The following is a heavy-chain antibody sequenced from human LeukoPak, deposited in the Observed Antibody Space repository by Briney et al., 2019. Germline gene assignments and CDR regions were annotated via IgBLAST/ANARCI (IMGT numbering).Heavy chain of an antibody. D-gene: IGHD3-3*01. CDR1: GGSISSSSYY. CDR2: IYYSGST. V-gene: IGHV4-39*01. CDR3: ARRDFTSRKYYFDY. J-gene: IGHJ4*02. Sequence: KSSETLSLTCTVSGGSISSSSYYWGWIRQPPGKGLEWIGSIYYSGSTYYNPSLKSRVTISVDTSKNQFSLKLSSVTAADTAVYYCARRDFTSRKYYFDYWGQGTLVTVSS.